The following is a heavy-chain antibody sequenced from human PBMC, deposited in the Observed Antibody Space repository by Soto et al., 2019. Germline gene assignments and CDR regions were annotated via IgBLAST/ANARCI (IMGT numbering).Heavy chain of an antibody. Sequence: QVQLVQSGAEMKKPGSSVNVSCKASGGNFNSYSLSWVRQAPGQGLEWMGRIIPIVSVTNYAQKFQGRVTITADKSTSTAYMELSSLTSEDTAIYYCATRAPAGDRDACKNGDYWGQGTLVTVSS. V-gene: IGHV1-69*02. CDR1: GGNFNSYS. J-gene: IGHJ4*02. CDR3: ATRAPAGDRDACKNGDY. CDR2: IIPIVSVT. D-gene: IGHD3-16*01.